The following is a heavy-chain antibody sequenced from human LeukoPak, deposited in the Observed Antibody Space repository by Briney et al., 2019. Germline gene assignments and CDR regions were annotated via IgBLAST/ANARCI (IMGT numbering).Heavy chain of an antibody. CDR1: GGSLSSSSYY. CDR3: ARPKASSSWYAVIEDSLTQNFDY. D-gene: IGHD6-13*01. J-gene: IGHJ4*02. CDR2: IYCSGST. Sequence: SETLSPTCTVSGGSLSSSSYYWGWLRQPPGRGLEWIGRIYCSGSTYYNPSLKSRVTISVDTSKNQFSLKLSSVTAADTAVYYCARPKASSSWYAVIEDSLTQNFDYWGQGTLVTVSS. V-gene: IGHV4-39*01.